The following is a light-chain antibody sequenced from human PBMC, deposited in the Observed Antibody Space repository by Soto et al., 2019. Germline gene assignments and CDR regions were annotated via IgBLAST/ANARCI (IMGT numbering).Light chain of an antibody. J-gene: IGKJ4*01. CDR3: QQRGNWPLT. Sequence: ETVLTQSPATLSLSPGERATLSCRASQNIRDYLIWYQQKPGQAPRLLIYDASSRATGVPARFSGSGFGTDFTLTINNLEPEDFAVYYCQQRGNWPLTFGGGTKVE. CDR2: DAS. V-gene: IGKV3-11*01. CDR1: QNIRDY.